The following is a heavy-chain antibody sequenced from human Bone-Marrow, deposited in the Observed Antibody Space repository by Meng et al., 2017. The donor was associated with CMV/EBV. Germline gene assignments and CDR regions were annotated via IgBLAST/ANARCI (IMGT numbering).Heavy chain of an antibody. CDR1: KFTFDDYA. CDR2: IIWNSGSK. D-gene: IGHD3-3*01. Sequence: GGSLRLSCAASKFTFDDYAMHWVRQAPGKGLDWVSSIIWNSGSKGYADSVKGRFTISRDNAKNTLYLQMNSLRAEDTAVYYCARGPLRFLEWSKGQNYYYGMDVWGLGTTVTVSS. J-gene: IGHJ6*02. V-gene: IGHV3-9*01. CDR3: ARGPLRFLEWSKGQNYYYGMDV.